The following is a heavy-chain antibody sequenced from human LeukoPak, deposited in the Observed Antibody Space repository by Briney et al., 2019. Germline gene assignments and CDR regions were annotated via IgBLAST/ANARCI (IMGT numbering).Heavy chain of an antibody. Sequence: GASVKVSCKASGYTFTDYYIHWVRQAPGQGLEWMGWINPNSGGTTFAPKFQGRVTMTRDTSVSTAYMELSRLRSDDTAVHFCSRRMAAPGSSRFDYWGQGTLVTVSS. CDR3: SRRMAAPGSSRFDY. V-gene: IGHV1-2*02. D-gene: IGHD6-13*01. CDR1: GYTFTDYY. CDR2: INPNSGGT. J-gene: IGHJ4*02.